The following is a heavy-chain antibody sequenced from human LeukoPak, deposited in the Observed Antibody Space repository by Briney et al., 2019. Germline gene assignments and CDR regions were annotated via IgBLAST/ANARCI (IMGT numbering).Heavy chain of an antibody. CDR2: FDPEDGET. CDR3: ARDQYYDSRPLEY. CDR1: GYTLTELS. Sequence: ASVKVSCKVSGYTLTELSMHWVRQAPGKGLEWMGGFDPEDGETIYAQKFQGRVTMTEDTSTDTAYMELSGLKSDDSAIYFCARDQYYDSRPLEYWGQGTLVTVSS. V-gene: IGHV1-24*01. D-gene: IGHD3-22*01. J-gene: IGHJ4*02.